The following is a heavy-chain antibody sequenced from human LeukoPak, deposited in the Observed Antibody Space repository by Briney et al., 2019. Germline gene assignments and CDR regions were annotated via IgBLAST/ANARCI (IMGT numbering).Heavy chain of an antibody. Sequence: SETLPLTCTLPGGAIGSFSWNSILMPPGKRLQWIGKIHYSGSTNYNPSLKSRVTISVNPSKTQLSLKLNSVTAADTAEYYCARGTAVTGIDVFDIWGQGTMVTVSS. CDR2: IHYSGST. CDR1: GGAIGSFS. J-gene: IGHJ3*02. D-gene: IGHD6-19*01. CDR3: ARGTAVTGIDVFDI. V-gene: IGHV4-59*01.